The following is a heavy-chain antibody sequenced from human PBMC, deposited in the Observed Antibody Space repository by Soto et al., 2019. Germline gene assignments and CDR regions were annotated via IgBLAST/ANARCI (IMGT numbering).Heavy chain of an antibody. Sequence: GASVEGSCKSSGGTFSSDAISWGRQAPGQGLGWMGGIIPIFGTANYAQKFQGRVTITADESTSTAYMELSSLRSEDTAVYYCARAPHDYVWGSYRYPYFDYWGQGTLVTVSS. D-gene: IGHD3-16*02. J-gene: IGHJ4*02. CDR2: IIPIFGTA. CDR3: ARAPHDYVWGSYRYPYFDY. CDR1: GGTFSSDA. V-gene: IGHV1-69*13.